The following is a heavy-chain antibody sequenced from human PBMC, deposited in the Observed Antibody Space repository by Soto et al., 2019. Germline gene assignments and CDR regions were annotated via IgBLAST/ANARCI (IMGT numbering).Heavy chain of an antibody. D-gene: IGHD2-2*01. Sequence: QVQLVQSGAEVKKPGSSVKVSCKASGGTFSSYAISWVRQAPGQGLEWMGGIIPIFGTANYAQKFQGRVTITADESTSTAYMERSSLRSEDTAVYYCARDKGYCSSTSCSYGMDVWGQGTTVTVSS. CDR1: GGTFSSYA. V-gene: IGHV1-69*01. CDR3: ARDKGYCSSTSCSYGMDV. CDR2: IIPIFGTA. J-gene: IGHJ6*02.